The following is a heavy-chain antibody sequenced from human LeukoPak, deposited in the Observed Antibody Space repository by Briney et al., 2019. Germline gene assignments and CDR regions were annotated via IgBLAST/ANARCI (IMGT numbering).Heavy chain of an antibody. CDR3: ATLSYSDTWYYFDS. CDR1: GGSISSSSYY. CDR2: ISYSGST. V-gene: IGHV4-61*05. J-gene: IGHJ4*02. D-gene: IGHD1-26*01. Sequence: PSETLSLTCTVSGGSISSSSYYWDWIRQPPGKGLEWIGYISYSGSTNYNPSLKSRVTISVDTSKNQFPLKLSSVTAADTAVYYCATLSYSDTWYYFDSWGQGTLVTVSS.